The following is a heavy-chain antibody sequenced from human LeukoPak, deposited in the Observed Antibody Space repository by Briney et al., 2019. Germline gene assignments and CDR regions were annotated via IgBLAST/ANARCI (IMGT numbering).Heavy chain of an antibody. Sequence: SQTLSLTCAISGDSVSRKSAAWNWIRQSPSRGLEWLGRTYYRSKWFNEYAVSVKSRITINPDTSKNQFSLHLNSVTPEDTAVYYCARDMGVFTKWSKYDSWGQGTLVTVSS. V-gene: IGHV6-1*01. D-gene: IGHD2-15*01. CDR3: ARDMGVFTKWSKYDS. J-gene: IGHJ4*02. CDR2: TYYRSKWFN. CDR1: GDSVSRKSAA.